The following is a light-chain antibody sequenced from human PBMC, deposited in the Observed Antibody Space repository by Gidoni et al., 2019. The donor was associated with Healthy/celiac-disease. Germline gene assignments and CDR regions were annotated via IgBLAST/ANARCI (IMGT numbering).Light chain of an antibody. CDR3: QSYDSSLSGV. CDR2: GNS. Sequence: QSVLPPPPSVSGAPGQRVTISCTGSSSNIGAGYDVHWYQQLPGTAPKLPIYGNSNRPSGVPDRFSGSKSGTSASLAITGLQAEDEADYYCQSYDSSLSGVFGGGTKLTVL. V-gene: IGLV1-40*01. J-gene: IGLJ3*02. CDR1: SSNIGAGYD.